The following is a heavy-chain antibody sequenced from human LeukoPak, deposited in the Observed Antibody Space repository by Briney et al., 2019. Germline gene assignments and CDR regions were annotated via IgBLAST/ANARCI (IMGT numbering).Heavy chain of an antibody. Sequence: PGGSLRLSCAASGFAFWDYSMNWVRQAPGKGLEWVSTIDSRSSDIHYADSVRGRLTISRDNAKNSMYLQMDSLRAEDTAVYYYVRDWGGYGLDVWGQGTTVTVSS. CDR3: VRDWGGYGLDV. J-gene: IGHJ6*02. V-gene: IGHV3-21*01. CDR2: IDSRSSDI. CDR1: GFAFWDYS. D-gene: IGHD3-16*01.